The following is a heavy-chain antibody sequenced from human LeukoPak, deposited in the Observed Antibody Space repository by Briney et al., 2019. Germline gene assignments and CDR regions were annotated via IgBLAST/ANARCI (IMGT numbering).Heavy chain of an antibody. J-gene: IGHJ4*02. Sequence: PSETLSLTCAVYGGSFSGYYWSWIRQPPGKGLEWIGEINHSGSTNYNPSLKSRVTISVDTSKNQFSLKLSFVTAADTAVYYCARAQWLGPPDYWGQGTLVTVSS. D-gene: IGHD6-19*01. CDR2: INHSGST. CDR3: ARAQWLGPPDY. V-gene: IGHV4-34*01. CDR1: GGSFSGYY.